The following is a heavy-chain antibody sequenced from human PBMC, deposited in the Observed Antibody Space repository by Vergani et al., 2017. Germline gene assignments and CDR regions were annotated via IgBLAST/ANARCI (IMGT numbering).Heavy chain of an antibody. CDR3: ARESIVVVPAAIADYYYYYMDV. D-gene: IGHD2-2*01. V-gene: IGHV4-59*12. Sequence: QVQLQESGPGLVKPSQTLSLTCTVSGGSISSYYWSWIRQPPGKGLEWIGYIYYSGSTNYNPSLKSRVTISVDTSKNQFSLKLSSVTAADTAVYYCARESIVVVPAAIADYYYYYMDVWGKGTTVTVSS. CDR2: IYYSGST. CDR1: GGSISSYY. J-gene: IGHJ6*03.